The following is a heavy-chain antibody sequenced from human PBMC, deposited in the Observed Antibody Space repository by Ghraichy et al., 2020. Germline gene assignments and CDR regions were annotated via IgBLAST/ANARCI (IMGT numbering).Heavy chain of an antibody. CDR2: IYYSGST. CDR3: ARDREGSLSYFDH. CDR1: GGSISSYY. V-gene: IGHV4-59*01. Sequence: SETLSLTCTVSGGSISSYYWSWIRQPPGKGLEWIGYIYYSGSTNYNPSLKSRVTISVDTSKNQFSLKLSSVTAADTAVYYCARDREGSLSYFDHWGQGTLVTVSS. D-gene: IGHD3-10*01. J-gene: IGHJ4*02.